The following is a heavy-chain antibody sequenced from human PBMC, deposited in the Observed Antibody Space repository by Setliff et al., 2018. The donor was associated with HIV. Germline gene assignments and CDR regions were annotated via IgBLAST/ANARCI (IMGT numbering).Heavy chain of an antibody. CDR3: ARVVDSSSWYDWFDP. Sequence: ASVKVSCKASGYSFTDYYIHWVQQAPGQGLEWMGWINPKSDGTNYAQKFQGWITMTRDTSISTAYMELSRLRSDDTAVYYCARVVDSSSWYDWFDPWGQGTLVTVSS. CDR2: INPKSDGT. D-gene: IGHD6-13*01. J-gene: IGHJ5*02. V-gene: IGHV1-2*04. CDR1: GYSFTDYY.